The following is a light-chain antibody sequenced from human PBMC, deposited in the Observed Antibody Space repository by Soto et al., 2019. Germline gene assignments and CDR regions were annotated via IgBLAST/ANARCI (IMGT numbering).Light chain of an antibody. Sequence: QSALTQPASVSGSPGQSITISCTGTSSDVGGYNYVSSYQHHPGKAPKLMIHEVSDRPSGISNRFSGSKSGNTASLTISGLQAEDEADYYCRSYTSDSSYVFGTGTKV. CDR1: SSDVGGYNY. V-gene: IGLV2-14*01. CDR3: RSYTSDSSYV. J-gene: IGLJ1*01. CDR2: EVS.